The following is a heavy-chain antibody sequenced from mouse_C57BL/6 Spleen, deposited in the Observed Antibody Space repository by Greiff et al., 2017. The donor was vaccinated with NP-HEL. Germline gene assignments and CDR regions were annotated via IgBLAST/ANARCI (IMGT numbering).Heavy chain of an antibody. J-gene: IGHJ2*01. CDR3: TRDCNYGSSFDY. CDR1: GYTFTDYE. D-gene: IGHD1-1*01. CDR2: IDPETGGT. Sequence: QVQLQESGAELVRPGASVTLSCKASGYTFTDYEMHWVKQTPVHGLEWIGAIDPETGGTAYNQKFKGKAILTADKSSSTAYMELRSLTSEDSAFYYCTRDCNYGSSFDYWGQGTTLTVSS. V-gene: IGHV1-15*01.